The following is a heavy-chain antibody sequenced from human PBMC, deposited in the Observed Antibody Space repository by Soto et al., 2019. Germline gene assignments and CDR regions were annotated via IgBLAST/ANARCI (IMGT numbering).Heavy chain of an antibody. V-gene: IGHV1-24*01. CDR1: GYTLTELP. Sequence: ASVKVSCKVSGYTLTELPMHWVRQAPGKGLEWMGGFDPEDGNTNYAQKLQGRVTMTTDTSTSTAYMELRSLRSDDTAVYYCAREAPDYGDDRFDPWGQGTLVAVSS. D-gene: IGHD4-17*01. J-gene: IGHJ5*02. CDR2: FDPEDGNT. CDR3: AREAPDYGDDRFDP.